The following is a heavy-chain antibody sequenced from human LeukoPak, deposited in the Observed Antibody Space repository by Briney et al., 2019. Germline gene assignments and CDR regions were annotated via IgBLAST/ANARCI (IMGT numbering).Heavy chain of an antibody. V-gene: IGHV4-59*12. J-gene: IGHJ3*02. CDR1: GGSFGNYY. CDR2: IYDSGTT. Sequence: SETLSLTCTVSGGSFGNYYWSWIRQPPGKGLEWIGYIYDSGTTNYNPSLKSRVTISVDKSKNQFSLKLSSVTAADTAVYYCARMGPLSYSSSWYDAFDIWGQGTMVTVSS. CDR3: ARMGPLSYSSSWYDAFDI. D-gene: IGHD6-13*01.